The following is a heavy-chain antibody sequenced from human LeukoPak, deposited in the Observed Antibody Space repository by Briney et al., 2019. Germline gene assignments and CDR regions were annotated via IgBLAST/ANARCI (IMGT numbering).Heavy chain of an antibody. CDR3: ARGSPITFGGVIVIGAFDI. CDR1: GGTFSSYA. J-gene: IGHJ3*02. Sequence: SVKVSCKASGGTFSSYAISWVRQAPGQGLEWMGGIIPIFGTANYAQKFQGRVTITADESTSTAYMELSSLSSEDTAVYYCARGSPITFGGVIVIGAFDIWGQGTMVTVSS. V-gene: IGHV1-69*13. CDR2: IIPIFGTA. D-gene: IGHD3-16*02.